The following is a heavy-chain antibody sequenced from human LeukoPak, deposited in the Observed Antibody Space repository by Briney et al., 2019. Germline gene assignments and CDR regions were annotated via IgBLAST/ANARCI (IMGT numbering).Heavy chain of an antibody. CDR2: IYYSGST. J-gene: IGHJ5*02. V-gene: IGHV4-59*12. Sequence: SETLSLTCTVSGGSMSGYYWTWIRQPPGKGLEWIGYIYYSGSTYYNPSLKSRVTISVDRSKNQISLKLSSVTAADTAVYYCARSTTYSSSWFNWFDPWGQGTLVTVSS. D-gene: IGHD6-13*01. CDR1: GGSMSGYY. CDR3: ARSTTYSSSWFNWFDP.